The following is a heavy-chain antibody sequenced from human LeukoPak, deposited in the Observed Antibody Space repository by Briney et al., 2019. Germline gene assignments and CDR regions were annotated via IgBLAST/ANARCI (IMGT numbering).Heavy chain of an antibody. CDR3: ARAPSEIGGYYPEYFRH. D-gene: IGHD3-22*01. CDR2: IKSDGST. V-gene: IGHV3-74*01. Sequence: GGSLRLSCAASGFTLSSYWMHWVRQAPGKGLVWVSRIKSDGSTNYAASVKGRFTISRDNAKNTVSLQMNSLRAEDTGVYYCARAPSEIGGYYPEYFRHWGQGTLVTVSS. J-gene: IGHJ1*01. CDR1: GFTLSSYW.